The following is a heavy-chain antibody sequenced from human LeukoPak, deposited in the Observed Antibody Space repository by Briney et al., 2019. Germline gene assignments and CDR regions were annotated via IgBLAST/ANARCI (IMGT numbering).Heavy chain of an antibody. CDR2: INHSGST. D-gene: IGHD4-17*01. CDR1: GGSFSGYY. Sequence: PSETLSLTCAVYGGSFSGYYWSWIRQPPGKGLEWIGEINHSGSTNYNPSLKSRVTISVDTSKNQFSLKLSSVTAADTAVYYCARDRTPKYGNDAFDVWGQGTMVTVSS. V-gene: IGHV4-34*01. CDR3: ARDRTPKYGNDAFDV. J-gene: IGHJ3*01.